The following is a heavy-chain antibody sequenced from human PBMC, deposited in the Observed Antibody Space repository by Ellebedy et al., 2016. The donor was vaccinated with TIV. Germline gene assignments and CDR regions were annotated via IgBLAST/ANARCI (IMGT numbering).Heavy chain of an antibody. CDR1: GFTFSSYG. V-gene: IGHV3-30*03. J-gene: IGHJ4*02. Sequence: GESLKISCAASGFTFSSYGMHWVRQAPGKGLEWVAVISYDGSNKYYADSVKGRFTISRDNSKNTLYLQMNSLRAEDTAVYYCARDMRRYCSGGSCSTLLDYWGQGTLVTVSS. CDR3: ARDMRRYCSGGSCSTLLDY. CDR2: ISYDGSNK. D-gene: IGHD2-15*01.